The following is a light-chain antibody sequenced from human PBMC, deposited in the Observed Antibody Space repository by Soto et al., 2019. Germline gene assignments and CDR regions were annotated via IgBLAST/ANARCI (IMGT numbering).Light chain of an antibody. V-gene: IGLV6-57*04. CDR3: QSYDANSVV. CDR1: SGSIASNH. J-gene: IGLJ2*01. Sequence: NFMLTQPHSVSESPGKTVTLSCTRSSGSIASNHVQWYQQRPGSAPTTLIYKNNQRPSGVPDRFSGSIDSSSNSASLTISGLKTEDEADYYCQSYDANSVVFGGGTKVTVL. CDR2: KNN.